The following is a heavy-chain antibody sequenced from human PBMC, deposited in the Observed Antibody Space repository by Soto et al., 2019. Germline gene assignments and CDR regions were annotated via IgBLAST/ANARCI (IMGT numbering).Heavy chain of an antibody. J-gene: IGHJ6*03. V-gene: IGHV4-31*03. D-gene: IGHD6-13*01. CDR3: ARVVAAAAGRGYYYYYYMDV. Sequence: SETLSLTCTVSGGSISSGGYYWSWIRQHPGKGLEWIGYIYYSGSTYYNTSLKSRVTISVDTSKNQFSLKLSSVTAADTAVYYCARVVAAAAGRGYYYYYYMDVWGKGTTVTVSS. CDR2: IYYSGST. CDR1: GGSISSGGYY.